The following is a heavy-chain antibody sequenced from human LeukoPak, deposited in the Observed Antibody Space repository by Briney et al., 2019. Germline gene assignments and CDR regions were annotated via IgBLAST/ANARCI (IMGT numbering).Heavy chain of an antibody. Sequence: GGSLRLSCAAPGFTFSSYEMNWVRQAPGKGLEWVSYISSSGSTIYYADSVKGRFTISRDNAKNSLYLQMNSLRAEDTAVYYCAELGITMIGGVWGEGTTVTISS. CDR2: ISSSGSTI. CDR1: GFTFSSYE. V-gene: IGHV3-48*03. D-gene: IGHD3-10*02. J-gene: IGHJ6*04. CDR3: AELGITMIGGV.